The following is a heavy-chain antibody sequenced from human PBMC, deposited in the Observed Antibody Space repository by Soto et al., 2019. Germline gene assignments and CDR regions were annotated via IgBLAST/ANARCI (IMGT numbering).Heavy chain of an antibody. D-gene: IGHD1-26*01. V-gene: IGHV3-7*01. Sequence: GGSLRLSCAASEFTFTNYWMSWVRQAPGKGLEWVANIRQDGSEKHYVDSVKGRFTISRDNAENSLFLQMDSLRAEDTAIYYCVRVVYSGSAFDYWGQGTLVTVSS. CDR1: EFTFTNYW. J-gene: IGHJ4*02. CDR3: VRVVYSGSAFDY. CDR2: IRQDGSEK.